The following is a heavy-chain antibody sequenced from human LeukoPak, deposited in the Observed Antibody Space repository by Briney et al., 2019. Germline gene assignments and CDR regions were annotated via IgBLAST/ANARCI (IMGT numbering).Heavy chain of an antibody. Sequence: GASVKVSCKVSGYTLTELSMHWVRQAPGKGLEWMGWINPNSGGTNYAQKFQGRVTMTRDTSISTAYMELSRLRSDDTAVYYCARQDNWNWNWFDPWGQGTLVTVSS. CDR1: GYTLTELS. V-gene: IGHV1-2*02. D-gene: IGHD1-7*01. CDR2: INPNSGGT. CDR3: ARQDNWNWNWFDP. J-gene: IGHJ5*02.